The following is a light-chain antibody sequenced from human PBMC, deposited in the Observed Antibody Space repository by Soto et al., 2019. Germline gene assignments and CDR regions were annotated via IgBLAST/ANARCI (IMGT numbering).Light chain of an antibody. V-gene: IGLV2-14*01. CDR3: SSYTSSSTLLYV. CDR2: DVS. J-gene: IGLJ1*01. Sequence: QSALTQPASVSGSPGQSITISCTGTSSDVVGYNYVSWYQQHPGKAPKLMIYDVSTRPSGVSNRFSGSKSGNTASLTISGLQAEDEADYYCSSYTSSSTLLYVFGTGTKATV. CDR1: SSDVVGYNY.